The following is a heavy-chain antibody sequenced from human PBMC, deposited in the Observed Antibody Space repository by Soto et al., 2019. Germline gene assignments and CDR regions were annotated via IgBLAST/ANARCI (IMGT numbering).Heavy chain of an antibody. Sequence: PGGSLRLSCAASGFTFSSYSMNWVRQAPGKGLEWVSYISSSSSTIYYADSVKGRFTISRDDSKNTLSLQMNSLRAEDTAVYYCARDSRRYSLDYWSQGTLVTVSS. V-gene: IGHV3-48*04. CDR1: GFTFSSYS. CDR2: ISSSSSTI. J-gene: IGHJ4*02. CDR3: ARDSRRYSLDY.